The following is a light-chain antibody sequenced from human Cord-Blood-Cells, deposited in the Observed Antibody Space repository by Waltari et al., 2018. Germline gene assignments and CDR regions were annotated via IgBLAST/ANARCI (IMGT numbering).Light chain of an antibody. Sequence: SYELTQPPSVSVSPGQTASITCSGDKLGDKYACWYQQKPGQAPVRGVYQDSKRPSGIPERVSGSNSGNTATLTISGTQAMDEADYYCQAWDSSTVVFGGGTKLTVL. J-gene: IGLJ2*01. CDR2: QDS. CDR1: KLGDKY. V-gene: IGLV3-1*01. CDR3: QAWDSSTVV.